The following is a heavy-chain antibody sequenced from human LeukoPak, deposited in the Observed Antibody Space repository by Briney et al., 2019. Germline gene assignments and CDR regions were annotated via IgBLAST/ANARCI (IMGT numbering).Heavy chain of an antibody. CDR3: AKDPISSGYCPNWFDP. D-gene: IGHD3-22*01. CDR1: GFTFSSYG. Sequence: GGSLRLSCAASGFTFSSYGMHWVRQAPGKGLEWVAFIRYDGSNKYYADSVKGRFTISRDNSKNTLYLQMNSLRAEDTSVYYCAKDPISSGYCPNWFDPWGQGTLVTVSS. CDR2: IRYDGSNK. V-gene: IGHV3-30*02. J-gene: IGHJ5*02.